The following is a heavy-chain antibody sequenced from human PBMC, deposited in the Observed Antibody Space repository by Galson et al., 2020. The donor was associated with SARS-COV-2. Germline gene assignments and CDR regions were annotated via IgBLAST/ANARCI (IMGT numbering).Heavy chain of an antibody. CDR1: GGSISSYY. CDR3: ARDDLVFGAVLELRSGFHGFDP. V-gene: IGHV4-59*01. D-gene: IGHD1-7*01. CDR2: IYYSGST. Sequence: SETLSLTCTVSGGSISSYYWSWIRQPPGKGLEWIGYIYYSGSTNYNPSLKSRVTISVDTSKNQFSLKLSSVTAADTAVYYCARDDLVFGAVLELRSGFHGFDPWGQGTLVTVSS. J-gene: IGHJ5*02.